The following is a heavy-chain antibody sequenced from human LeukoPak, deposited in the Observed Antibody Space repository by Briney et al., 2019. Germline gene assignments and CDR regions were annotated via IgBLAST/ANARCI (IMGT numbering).Heavy chain of an antibody. D-gene: IGHD3-22*01. CDR1: GFTFSSYA. CDR3: ARFTYYDSSGSPGY. CDR2: ISYDGSNK. V-gene: IGHV3-30-3*01. Sequence: GGSLRLSCAASGFTFSSYAMHWVRQAPGKGLEWVAVISYDGSNKYYADSVKGRFTISRDNSKNTLYLQMNSLRAKDTAVYYCARFTYYDSSGSPGYWGQGTLVTVSS. J-gene: IGHJ4*02.